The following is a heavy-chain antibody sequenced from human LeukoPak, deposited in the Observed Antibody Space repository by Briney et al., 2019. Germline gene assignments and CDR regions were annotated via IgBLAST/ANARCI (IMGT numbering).Heavy chain of an antibody. CDR1: GGTFSSYA. J-gene: IGHJ4*02. CDR2: IIPIFGTA. Sequence: SETVSCKASGGTFSSYAISWVRQAPGQGLEWMGGIIPIFGTANYAQKFQGRVTITADESTSTAYMELSSLRSEDTAVYYCHSRDGYNSFDYWGQGTLVTVFS. CDR3: HSRDGYNSFDY. V-gene: IGHV1-69*01. D-gene: IGHD5-24*01.